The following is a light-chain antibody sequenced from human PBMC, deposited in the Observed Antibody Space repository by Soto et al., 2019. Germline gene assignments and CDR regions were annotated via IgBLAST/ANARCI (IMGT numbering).Light chain of an antibody. CDR1: QSITSSQ. V-gene: IGKV3-20*01. Sequence: EIVLTQSPGTLSLSPGERATLSCRASQSITSSQLAWYQQRPGQAPRLLTYGSSSRATGIPDRFSGSGSGTVFTLTISTLESEDFAVYYFQQYGSSPFTFGGGTKVDIK. CDR2: GSS. CDR3: QQYGSSPFT. J-gene: IGKJ4*01.